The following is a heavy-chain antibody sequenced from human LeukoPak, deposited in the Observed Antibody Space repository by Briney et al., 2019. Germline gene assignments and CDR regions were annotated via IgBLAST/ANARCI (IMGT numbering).Heavy chain of an antibody. V-gene: IGHV4-4*02. D-gene: IGHD3-22*01. CDR1: GGSISSSNW. J-gene: IGHJ4*02. CDR3: ARGRITMITYFDY. Sequence: SETLSLTCAVSGGSISSSNWWSWVRQPPGKGLEWIGEVYHSGSTNYNPSLKSRVTISVDTSKNQFSLKLSSVTAADTAVYYCARGRITMITYFDYWGQGTLVTVSS. CDR2: VYHSGST.